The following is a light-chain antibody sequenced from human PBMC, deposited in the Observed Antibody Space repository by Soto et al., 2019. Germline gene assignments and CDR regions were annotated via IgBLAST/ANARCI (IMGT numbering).Light chain of an antibody. J-gene: IGKJ1*01. Sequence: DIQMTQSPSSLSASVGDRVTSTCRASQSISSYLNWYQQKPGKAPKLLIYAASSLQSGVPSRFSGSGSGTDFTLTISSLQLDDFATYYCQQSYNTPLTFGQGTKVDIK. CDR2: AAS. CDR1: QSISSY. CDR3: QQSYNTPLT. V-gene: IGKV1-39*01.